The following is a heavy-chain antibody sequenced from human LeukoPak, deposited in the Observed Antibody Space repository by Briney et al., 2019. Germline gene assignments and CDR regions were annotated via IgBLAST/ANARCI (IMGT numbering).Heavy chain of an antibody. J-gene: IGHJ5*02. CDR3: AKANYGDYAFDP. Sequence: PGGSLRLSCAASGFTFDDYAMHWVRQAPGKGLEWVSYISWNSGSILYADSVKGRFTISRDNANNSLYLQMNSLRAEDTALYYCAKANYGDYAFDPWGQGTLVTVSS. D-gene: IGHD4-17*01. V-gene: IGHV3-9*01. CDR2: ISWNSGSI. CDR1: GFTFDDYA.